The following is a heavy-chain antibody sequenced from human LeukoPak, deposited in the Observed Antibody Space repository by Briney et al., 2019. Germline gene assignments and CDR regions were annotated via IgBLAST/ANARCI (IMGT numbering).Heavy chain of an antibody. V-gene: IGHV3-30*18. J-gene: IGHJ4*02. Sequence: HPGRSLRLSCAASGFTFSSYGMHWVRQAPGKGLEWVAVISYDGRNKHYADSVKGRFTISRDNSKNTLYLQMNSLTAEDTAMYYCAKDAQVRGVINGFDYWGQGTLVTVSS. CDR2: ISYDGRNK. D-gene: IGHD3-10*01. CDR3: AKDAQVRGVINGFDY. CDR1: GFTFSSYG.